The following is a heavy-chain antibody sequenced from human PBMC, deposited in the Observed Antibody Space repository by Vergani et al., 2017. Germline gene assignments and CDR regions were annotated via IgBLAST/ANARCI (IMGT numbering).Heavy chain of an antibody. J-gene: IGHJ5*02. CDR3: ARDLYCSGHNWCDP. CDR2: ISSSSSYI. CDR1: GFTFSSYS. D-gene: IGHD6-19*01. V-gene: IGHV3-21*01. Sequence: EVQLVESGGGLVKPGGSLRLSCAASGFTFSSYSMNWVRQAPGKGLEWVSSISSSSSYIYYADSVKGRFTISRDNAKNSLYLQMNSLRAEDTAVYYCARDLYCSGHNWCDPWGQGTLVTVSS.